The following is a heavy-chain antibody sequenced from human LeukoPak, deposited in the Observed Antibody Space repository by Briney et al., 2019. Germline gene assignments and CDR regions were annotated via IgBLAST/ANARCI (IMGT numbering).Heavy chain of an antibody. J-gene: IGHJ3*02. Sequence: GRSLRLSCAASGFSFITYGMHWVRQAPGKGLEWVAVISYDGSNKYYADSVKGRFTISRDNSKNTLFLQMNSLRAEDTAVYYCAKQCGGSDWFDAFDIWGQGTMVTVSS. CDR3: AKQCGGSDWFDAFDI. D-gene: IGHD6-19*01. V-gene: IGHV3-30*18. CDR2: ISYDGSNK. CDR1: GFSFITYG.